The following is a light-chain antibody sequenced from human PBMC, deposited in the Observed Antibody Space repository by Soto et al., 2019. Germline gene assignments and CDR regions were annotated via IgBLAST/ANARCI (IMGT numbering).Light chain of an antibody. CDR2: DAS. Sequence: EIVLTQSPATLSLSPGERATLSCGASQSVSSYLAWYQQKPGQAPRLLIYDASNRASGIPARFSGSGSGTDFTLTISSLEPGDFAVYYCQQRSNWLTFGGGTKVEIK. J-gene: IGKJ4*01. CDR1: QSVSSY. CDR3: QQRSNWLT. V-gene: IGKV3-11*01.